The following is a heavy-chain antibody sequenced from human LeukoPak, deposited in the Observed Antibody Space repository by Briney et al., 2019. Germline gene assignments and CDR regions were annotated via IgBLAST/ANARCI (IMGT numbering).Heavy chain of an antibody. V-gene: IGHV3-23*01. D-gene: IGHD2-2*01. Sequence: YADSVKGRFTISRDNSKSTLYLQMNSLRAEDTAVYYCAKDSEEGYCSSTSCYAGSGSPDYWGQGTLVTVSS. J-gene: IGHJ4*02. CDR3: AKDSEEGYCSSTSCYAGSGSPDY.